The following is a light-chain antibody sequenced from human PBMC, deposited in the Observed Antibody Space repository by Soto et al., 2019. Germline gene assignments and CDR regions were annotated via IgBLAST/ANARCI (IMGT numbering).Light chain of an antibody. Sequence: QSVLTQPASVSGSPGQSITLSCTGTSSDIGAYKYVSWYQQYPGKAPKLIIYEINYRPSGVSNRFSGSKSGNTASLTISGLQAEDEADYYCSSYRSGSTKIFGSGTKLTVL. CDR3: SSYRSGSTKI. J-gene: IGLJ1*01. CDR1: SSDIGAYKY. V-gene: IGLV2-14*01. CDR2: EIN.